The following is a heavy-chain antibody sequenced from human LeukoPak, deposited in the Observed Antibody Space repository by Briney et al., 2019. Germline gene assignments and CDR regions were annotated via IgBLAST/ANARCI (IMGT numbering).Heavy chain of an antibody. D-gene: IGHD3-9*01. CDR3: AEAWERYSPDY. J-gene: IGHJ4*02. V-gene: IGHV3-23*01. CDR1: GFTFSSYG. Sequence: GGTLRLSCAASGFTFSSYGMTWVRQAPGKGLEWVSAISGSGGSTYYADSVKGRFTISRDISKNTLYLQMNSLRAEDTAVYYCAEAWERYSPDYWGQGTLVTVSS. CDR2: ISGSGGST.